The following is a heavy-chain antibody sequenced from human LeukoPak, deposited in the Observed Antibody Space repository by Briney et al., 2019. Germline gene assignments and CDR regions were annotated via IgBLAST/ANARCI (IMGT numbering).Heavy chain of an antibody. CDR1: GFTFISYA. CDR2: ISGSGDST. D-gene: IGHD5-24*01. V-gene: IGHV3-23*01. J-gene: IGHJ4*02. CDR3: AEGDCRDGYNCLHFDY. Sequence: PGGSLRLSCAASGFTFISYAMTWVRQVPGKGLEWVSAISGSGDSTYYADSVKGRFTISRDNSKNTMYLQMKSLRAEDTAVYYCAEGDCRDGYNCLHFDYWGQGTLVTVSS.